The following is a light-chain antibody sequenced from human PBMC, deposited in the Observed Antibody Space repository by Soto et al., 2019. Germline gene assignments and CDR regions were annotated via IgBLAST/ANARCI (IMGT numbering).Light chain of an antibody. J-gene: IGLJ2*01. CDR2: DAS. CDR3: CSYAASYTLV. V-gene: IGLV2-11*01. CDR1: SSCVGGYNY. Sequence: QSVLTQPRSVSASPGQSVNISRTRNSSCVGGYNYVSWYQQNPGKAPKLMIYDASKRPPGVPDRFSGSKSGNAASLTISGLQAEDEADYYCCSYAASYTLVFGGGTKLTVL.